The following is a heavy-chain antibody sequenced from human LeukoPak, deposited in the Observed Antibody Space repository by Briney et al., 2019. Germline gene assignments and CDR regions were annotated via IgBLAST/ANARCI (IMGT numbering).Heavy chain of an antibody. CDR3: ARRTGTAPYYYYYVMDV. CDR1: GFTFSSYW. CDR2: IKQDGSEK. Sequence: GGSLRLSCAASGFTFSSYWMSWVRQAPGKGLEWVANIKQDGSEKYYVDSVKGRFTISRDNAKNSLYLQMNSLRAEDTAVYYCARRTGTAPYYYYYVMDVWGQGTTVTVSS. V-gene: IGHV3-7*01. J-gene: IGHJ6*02. D-gene: IGHD1-1*01.